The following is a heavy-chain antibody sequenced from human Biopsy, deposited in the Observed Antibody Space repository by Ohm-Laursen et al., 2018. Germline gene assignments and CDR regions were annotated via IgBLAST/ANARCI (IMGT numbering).Heavy chain of an antibody. V-gene: IGHV3-21*01. Sequence: SLRLSCSASVFIFSDYSMNWVRQAPGKGLEWVSSISGSGDYIYYADSVKGRFIISRDNVKNSLYLQMNSLRAEDTAVYYCARDSLVDGASVQFYPNGMDVRGQGTTVTVSS. J-gene: IGHJ6*02. CDR2: ISGSGDYI. D-gene: IGHD2-8*02. CDR3: ARDSLVDGASVQFYPNGMDV. CDR1: VFIFSDYS.